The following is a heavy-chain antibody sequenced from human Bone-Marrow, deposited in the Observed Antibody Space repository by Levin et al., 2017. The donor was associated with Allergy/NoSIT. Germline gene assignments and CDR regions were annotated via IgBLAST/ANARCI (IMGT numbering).Heavy chain of an antibody. CDR1: GFTFSSYG. D-gene: IGHD6-25*01. J-gene: IGHJ3*02. CDR2: ISYDGSNK. V-gene: IGHV3-30*18. Sequence: GESLKISCAASGFTFSSYGMHWVRQAPGKGLEWVAVISYDGSNKYYADSVKGRFTISRDNSKNTLYLQMNSLRAEDTAVYYCAKEAAISHDAFDIWGQGTMVTVSS. CDR3: AKEAAISHDAFDI.